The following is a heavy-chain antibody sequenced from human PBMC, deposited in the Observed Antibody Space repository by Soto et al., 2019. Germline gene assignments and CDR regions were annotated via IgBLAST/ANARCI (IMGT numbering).Heavy chain of an antibody. J-gene: IGHJ4*02. CDR1: GLTFSRYA. CDR2: IIYDGSNK. V-gene: IGHV3-30*04. Sequence: QVQLVESGGGVVQPGRSLRLSCAASGLTFSRYAMHWVRQAPGKGREWVAVIIYDGSNKHYADSVQGRFTISRDNSKNTQYLQMNSLRAEDTAVYYCAAELENTGYDGQDYWGQGTLVTVSS. D-gene: IGHD5-12*01. CDR3: AAELENTGYDGQDY.